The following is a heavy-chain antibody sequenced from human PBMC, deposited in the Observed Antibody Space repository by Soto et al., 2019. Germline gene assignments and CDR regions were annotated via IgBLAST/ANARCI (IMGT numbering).Heavy chain of an antibody. V-gene: IGHV3-23*01. CDR1: GFTFSSYA. D-gene: IGHD2-2*01. J-gene: IGHJ6*02. Sequence: EVQLLESGGGLVQPGGSLRLSCAASGFTFSSYAMSWVRQAPGKRLEWVSAISGSGGSTYYADSVKGRFTISRDNSKNTLYLQMNSLRAEDTAVYYCALSDIVVVPAAIRHYYYYGMDVWGQGTTVTVSS. CDR2: ISGSGGST. CDR3: ALSDIVVVPAAIRHYYYYGMDV.